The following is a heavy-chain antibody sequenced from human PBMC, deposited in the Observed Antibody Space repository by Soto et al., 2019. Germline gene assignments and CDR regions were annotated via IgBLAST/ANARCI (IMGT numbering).Heavy chain of an antibody. J-gene: IGHJ4*02. CDR2: IYDGGTT. D-gene: IGHD7-27*01. Sequence: SETLSLTCTVSGGSISSASYCWSLIRQSPDKGLEWIGHIYDGGTTYSSPSLKGRVTISADTSETQFSLKLNSVSAADTAVYYCAKGPSGDKVDYWGQGIQVTVSS. CDR3: AKGPSGDKVDY. CDR1: GGSISSASYC. V-gene: IGHV4-30-4*01.